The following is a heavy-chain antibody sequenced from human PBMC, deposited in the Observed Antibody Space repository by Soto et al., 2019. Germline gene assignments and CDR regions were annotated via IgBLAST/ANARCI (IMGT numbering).Heavy chain of an antibody. CDR1: GRHFGCYA. Sequence: PVTVSCKASGRHFGCYAMCCVRHRPGHEPGWMGGIIPSLGTANYAQKIQQRVTITADKSTSRAYRELSSLRSENTAVYYCARDQAGGSSSFRYYDYGMQVRGQGTTVTV. CDR3: ARDQAGGSSSFRYYDYGMQV. D-gene: IGHD6-6*01. J-gene: IGHJ6*02. CDR2: IIPSLGTA. V-gene: IGHV1-69*10.